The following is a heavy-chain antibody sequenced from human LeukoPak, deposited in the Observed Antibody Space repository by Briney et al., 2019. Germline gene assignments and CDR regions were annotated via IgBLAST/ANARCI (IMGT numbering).Heavy chain of an antibody. CDR3: AKDLFDRVVGATPPDY. J-gene: IGHJ4*02. V-gene: IGHV3-23*01. Sequence: QPGASLRLSCAVSGFTFSSYAMSWVRQAPGKGLEWVSAISGSGGSTYYADSVKGRFTISRDNSKNTLYLQMNSLRAEDTAVYYCAKDLFDRVVGATPPDYGGQGTLVTVSS. CDR1: GFTFSSYA. CDR2: ISGSGGST. D-gene: IGHD1-26*01.